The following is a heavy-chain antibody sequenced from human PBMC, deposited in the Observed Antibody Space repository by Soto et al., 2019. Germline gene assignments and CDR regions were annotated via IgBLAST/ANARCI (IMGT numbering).Heavy chain of an antibody. CDR2: IFSNDAK. Sequence: QVTLKESGPVLVKPTETLTLTCTVSGFSLSNARMGVSWIRQPPGKALEWLAHIFSNDAKPYSTSLKSRLTSSTDTSKSQVVLTITNMDPVDTAPYYCARQYSYGSGFMDVWGQGTTVTVSS. CDR1: GFSLSNARMG. J-gene: IGHJ6*02. D-gene: IGHD3-10*01. CDR3: ARQYSYGSGFMDV. V-gene: IGHV2-26*01.